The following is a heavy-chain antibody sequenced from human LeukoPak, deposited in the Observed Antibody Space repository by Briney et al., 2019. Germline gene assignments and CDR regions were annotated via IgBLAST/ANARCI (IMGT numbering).Heavy chain of an antibody. Sequence: GASVKVSCKTSGYTFTSHGISWVREAPGQGLEWMGWIRADNGDTKYAQKFQDRLTVTTDTSTGAAYMELRSLSADDTAVYYCARDGPTLITDYWGQGTLVTVS. D-gene: IGHD4-11*01. CDR2: IRADNGDT. CDR1: GYTFTSHG. CDR3: ARDGPTLITDY. J-gene: IGHJ4*02. V-gene: IGHV1-18*01.